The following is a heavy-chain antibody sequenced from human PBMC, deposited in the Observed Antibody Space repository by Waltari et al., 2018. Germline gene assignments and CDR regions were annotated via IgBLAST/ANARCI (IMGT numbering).Heavy chain of an antibody. CDR2: IHGTGRT. CDR3: ARDRGRGLYLDS. V-gene: IGHV4-4*02. CDR1: GDSISSSYW. J-gene: IGHJ4*02. Sequence: QLQLQESGPGLVKPSGTLSLTCAVSGDSISSSYWLSWVRQPPGKGLEWIGQIHGTGRTNYNPSFASRVDVSLDTSNNQFSLKVTSATAADTAVYYCARDRGRGLYLDSWGQGTLVTVSP. D-gene: IGHD2-15*01.